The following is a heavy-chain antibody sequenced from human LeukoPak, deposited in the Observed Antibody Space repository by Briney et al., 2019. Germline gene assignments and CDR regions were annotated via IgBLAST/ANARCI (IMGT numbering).Heavy chain of an antibody. D-gene: IGHD3-10*01. J-gene: IGHJ4*02. V-gene: IGHV3-23*01. CDR1: GFTFSSYA. Sequence: GGSLRLSCAASGFTFSSYAMSWVRQASGKGLEWVSAISGSGGSTYYTDSVKGRFTISRDNSKNTLYLQMNSLRAEDTAVYYCAKAMVRGVIGRWGQGTLITVSS. CDR2: ISGSGGST. CDR3: AKAMVRGVIGR.